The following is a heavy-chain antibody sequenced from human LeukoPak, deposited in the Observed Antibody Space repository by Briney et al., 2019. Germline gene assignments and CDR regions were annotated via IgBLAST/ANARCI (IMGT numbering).Heavy chain of an antibody. CDR2: IEPDGSRK. D-gene: IGHD6-19*01. CDR1: GFTFSNYW. V-gene: IGHV3-7*01. J-gene: IGHJ6*02. CDR3: YSTGWHEYYYTGMDV. Sequence: PGGSRRLSCAASGFTFSNYWMTWVRQAPGKGLEWVANIEPDGSRKYYVDSVQGRFTISRDNTKNSLFLQMNSLRAEDTAVYYCYSTGWHEYYYTGMDVWGQGTTVIVSS.